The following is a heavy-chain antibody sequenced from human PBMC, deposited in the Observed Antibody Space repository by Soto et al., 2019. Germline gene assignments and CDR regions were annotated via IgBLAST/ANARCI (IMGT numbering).Heavy chain of an antibody. V-gene: IGHV1-2*04. J-gene: IGHJ4*02. CDR2: LNPNGGDT. D-gene: IGHD2-2*01. CDR1: GYKFTDYY. Sequence: QVQLGQSGAAVKKPGASVKVSCQASGYKFTDYYIHWVRQAPGQGLEWMGWLNPNGGDTQYAQKFQGWVTLTRDTSMSTAYMELVRLRSDDTAVYYCARGPIGAAAYYFDSWGQGTLVTVPS. CDR3: ARGPIGAAAYYFDS.